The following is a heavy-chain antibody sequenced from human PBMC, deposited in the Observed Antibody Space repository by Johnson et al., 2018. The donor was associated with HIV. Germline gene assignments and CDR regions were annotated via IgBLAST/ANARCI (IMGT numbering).Heavy chain of an antibody. D-gene: IGHD3-22*01. J-gene: IGHJ3*02. Sequence: VQLVESGGGLVHPGGSLRLSCAASGFTVSSNYMSWVRQAPGKGLEWVSVIYSGGSTYYADSVKGRFTISRDTSKNTLYLQMNSLRDEDTSVYYCARGLTMIVVVDAFDIWGQGTMVTVSS. V-gene: IGHV3-66*01. CDR2: IYSGGST. CDR1: GFTVSSNY. CDR3: ARGLTMIVVVDAFDI.